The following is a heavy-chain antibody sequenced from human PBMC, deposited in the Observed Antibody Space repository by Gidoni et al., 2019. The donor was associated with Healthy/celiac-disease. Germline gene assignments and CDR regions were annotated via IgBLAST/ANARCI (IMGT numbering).Heavy chain of an antibody. D-gene: IGHD6-13*01. CDR3: ASEQYSSSWYYFDY. J-gene: IGHJ4*02. Sequence: QVQLVESGGGVVQPGRSLRLSCAASGLPFSSYAMHWVRQAPGKGLEWVAVISYDGSNKYYADSVKGRFTISRDNSKNTLYLQMNSLRAEDTAVYYCASEQYSSSWYYFDYWGQGTLVTVSS. V-gene: IGHV3-30-3*01. CDR2: ISYDGSNK. CDR1: GLPFSSYA.